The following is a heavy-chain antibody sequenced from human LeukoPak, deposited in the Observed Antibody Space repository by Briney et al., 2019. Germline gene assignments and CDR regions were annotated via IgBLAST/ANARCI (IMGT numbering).Heavy chain of an antibody. CDR3: AREWLTDY. J-gene: IGHJ4*02. Sequence: GGSLILSCATSGFTFSSYNMNWVRQAPGKGLEWVSSISTSSSYIYYADSVKGRFTISRDNAKNSLYLQMNSLRAEDTAVYYCAREWLTDYWGQGTLVTVSS. D-gene: IGHD6-19*01. V-gene: IGHV3-21*01. CDR1: GFTFSSYN. CDR2: ISTSSSYI.